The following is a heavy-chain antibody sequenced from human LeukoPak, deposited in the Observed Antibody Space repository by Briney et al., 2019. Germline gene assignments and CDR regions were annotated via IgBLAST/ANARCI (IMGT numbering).Heavy chain of an antibody. D-gene: IGHD3-10*01. CDR2: INSDGTTT. V-gene: IGHV3-74*01. Sequence: GGSLRLSCAASGFTFTAYWMHWVRQAPGKGLVWVSRINSDGTTTNYADSVKGRFTISRDNAKNTVYLQMNSLRAEDTAVYYCARAGGSGSYGRFDPWGQGTLVSVSS. CDR3: ARAGGSGSYGRFDP. J-gene: IGHJ5*02. CDR1: GFTFTAYW.